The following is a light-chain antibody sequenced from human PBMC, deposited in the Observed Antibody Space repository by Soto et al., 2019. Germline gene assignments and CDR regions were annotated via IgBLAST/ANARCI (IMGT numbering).Light chain of an antibody. CDR2: DAS. CDR3: HQYNSIET. Sequence: DIQMTQSPFSLSASVGDRVTITCRASQSISSWLAWYQQKPGKAPKLLIYDASSLQSGVPSRFSGSGSGTEFTLTISSLQPDDFATYYCHQYNSIETFGQGTKVDIK. J-gene: IGKJ1*01. V-gene: IGKV1-5*01. CDR1: QSISSW.